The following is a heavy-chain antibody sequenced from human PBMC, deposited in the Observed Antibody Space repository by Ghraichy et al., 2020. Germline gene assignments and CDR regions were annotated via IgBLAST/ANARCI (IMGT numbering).Heavy chain of an antibody. J-gene: IGHJ3*02. CDR1: GFTFSSYW. D-gene: IGHD5-18*01. Sequence: GESLNISCAASGFTFSSYWMHWVRQAPGKGLVWVSRINSDGSSTSYADSVKGRFTISRDNAKNTLYLQMNSLRAEDTAVYYCARDNRRYSYGNAAFDIWGQGTMVTVSS. CDR3: ARDNRRYSYGNAAFDI. CDR2: INSDGSST. V-gene: IGHV3-74*01.